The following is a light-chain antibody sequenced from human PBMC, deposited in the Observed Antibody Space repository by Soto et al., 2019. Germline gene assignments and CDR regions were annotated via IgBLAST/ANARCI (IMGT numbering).Light chain of an antibody. CDR2: EVS. J-gene: IGLJ1*01. CDR3: SSYAGSNNYV. Sequence: QSALTQPPSASGSPGRSVTISCTGTSSDIGAHNFVSWHQQHPGKAPKLVVYEVSKRPSGVPDRFSGSKSGNTASLTVSGIQAEDEADYYCSSYAGSNNYVFGSGTKVTVL. CDR1: SSDIGAHNF. V-gene: IGLV2-8*01.